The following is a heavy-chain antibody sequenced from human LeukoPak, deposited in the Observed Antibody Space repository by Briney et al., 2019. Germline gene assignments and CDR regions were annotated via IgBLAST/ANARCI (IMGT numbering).Heavy chain of an antibody. CDR1: GYTFTGYY. CDR2: INPSGGST. D-gene: IGHD2-15*01. CDR3: ARSNIVVVVDQFNWFDP. J-gene: IGHJ5*02. Sequence: ASVKVSCKASGYTFTGYYMHWVRQAPGQGLEWMGIINPSGGSTSYAQKFQGRVTMTRDTSTSTVYMELSSLRSEDTAVYYCARSNIVVVVDQFNWFDPWGQGTLSPSPQ. V-gene: IGHV1-46*01.